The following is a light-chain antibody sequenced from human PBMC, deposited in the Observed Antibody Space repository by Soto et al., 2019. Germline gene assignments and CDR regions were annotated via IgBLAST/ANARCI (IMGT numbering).Light chain of an antibody. CDR3: QKYNDNSRT. V-gene: IGKV1-5*03. J-gene: IGKJ1*01. CDR1: QSISAW. CDR2: MAS. Sequence: IQMTQSPSTLSASVGDRVTITCRASQSISAWLAWYQQKPGKAPNLLIYMASTLKSGVPSRFSGSGSGTEFTLTISSLQPDDFATYYCQKYNDNSRTFGQGTKVDIK.